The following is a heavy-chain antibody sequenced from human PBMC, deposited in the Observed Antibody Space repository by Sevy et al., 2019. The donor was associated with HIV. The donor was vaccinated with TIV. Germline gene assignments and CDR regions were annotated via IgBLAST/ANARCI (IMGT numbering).Heavy chain of an antibody. CDR1: GGSITSLY. CDR3: AGENAWGRGYS. CDR2: IYYNGNT. D-gene: IGHD1-26*01. Sequence: SETLSLTCTVSGGSITSLYWGWIRQPPGKGLEWIASIYYNGNTNYNPAPKSRVTISLDTSKDQFSLRLCSVTAADPAIHYCAGENAWGRGYSWGQGTLVTVSS. J-gene: IGHJ4*02. V-gene: IGHV4-59*08.